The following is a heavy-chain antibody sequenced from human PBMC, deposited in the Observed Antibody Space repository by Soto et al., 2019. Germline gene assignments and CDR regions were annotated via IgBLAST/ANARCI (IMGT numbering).Heavy chain of an antibody. CDR2: ISGSGGST. J-gene: IGHJ6*03. Sequence: GGSLRLSCAASGFTFSSYAMSWVRQAPGKRLEWVSAISGSGGSTYYADSVKGRFTISRDNSKNTLYLQMNSLRAEDTAVYYCAKDHCSSTSCYYYYYYYMDVWGKGTTVTVSS. V-gene: IGHV3-23*01. D-gene: IGHD2-2*01. CDR3: AKDHCSSTSCYYYYYYYMDV. CDR1: GFTFSSYA.